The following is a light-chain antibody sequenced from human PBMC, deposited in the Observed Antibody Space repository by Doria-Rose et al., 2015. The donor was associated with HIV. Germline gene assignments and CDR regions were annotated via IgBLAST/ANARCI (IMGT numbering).Light chain of an antibody. CDR3: HQYGTSWT. CDR1: QSFSSTY. V-gene: IGKV3-20*01. J-gene: IGKJ1*01. Sequence: TQSPGTLSLSPGERATLSCRASQSFSSTYLAWYQQKPGQAPSLLIYDGSTTAAGIPDRFSASGSETDLPLTINRLEPEDFALYYCHQYGTSWTFGQGTKVEI. CDR2: DGS.